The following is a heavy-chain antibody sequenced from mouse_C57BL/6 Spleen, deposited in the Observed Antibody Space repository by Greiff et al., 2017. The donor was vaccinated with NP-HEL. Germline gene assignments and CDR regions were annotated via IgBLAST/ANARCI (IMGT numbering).Heavy chain of an antibody. Sequence: EVKLMESGPELVKPGASVKISCKASGYSFTGYYMNWVKQSPEKSLEWIGEINPSTGGTTYNQKFKAKATLTVDKSSSTAYMQLKSLTSEDSAVYYCARGGYDYERDAMDYWGQGTSVTVSS. J-gene: IGHJ4*01. CDR3: ARGGYDYERDAMDY. D-gene: IGHD2-4*01. V-gene: IGHV1-42*01. CDR2: INPSTGGT. CDR1: GYSFTGYY.